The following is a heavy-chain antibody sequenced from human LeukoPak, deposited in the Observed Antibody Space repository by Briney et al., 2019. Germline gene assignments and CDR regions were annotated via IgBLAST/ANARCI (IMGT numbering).Heavy chain of an antibody. J-gene: IGHJ6*03. Sequence: ASVKVSCKASGYTFTGYYMHWVRQAPGQGLEWMGWINPNSGGTNYAQKFQGRVTMTRDTSISTAYMELSRLRSDDTAVYYCAIYDFWSGANYYYYYSMDVWGKGTTVTVSS. CDR3: AIYDFWSGANYYYYYSMDV. V-gene: IGHV1-2*02. CDR2: INPNSGGT. D-gene: IGHD3-3*01. CDR1: GYTFTGYY.